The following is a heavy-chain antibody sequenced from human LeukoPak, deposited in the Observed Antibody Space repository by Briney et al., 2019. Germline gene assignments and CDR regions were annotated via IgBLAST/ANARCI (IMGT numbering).Heavy chain of an antibody. CDR2: IYSGGST. V-gene: IGHV3-53*01. CDR3: ARSQERTMVRGSAFDI. CDR1: GFTFSSNY. Sequence: PGGSLTLSCAASGFTFSSNYWSWVRQPPGKGLEWVSVIYSGGSTYYADSVKGRFTISRDNSKNTLYLQMNSLRAEETAVYYCARSQERTMVRGSAFDIWGQGKMVTVSS. D-gene: IGHD3-10*01. J-gene: IGHJ3*02.